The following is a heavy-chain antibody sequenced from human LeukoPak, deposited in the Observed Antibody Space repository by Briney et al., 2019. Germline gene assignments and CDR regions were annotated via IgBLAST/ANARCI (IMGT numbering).Heavy chain of an antibody. D-gene: IGHD4-23*01. CDR2: IYNSGST. CDR1: GGSISSYY. CDR3: ARRGGHGGSFDY. V-gene: IGHV4-59*08. J-gene: IGHJ4*02. Sequence: SETLSLTCTVSGGSISSYYWSWIRQPPGKGLEWIGYIYNSGSTNYNPSLKSRVTISVDTSKNQFSLKLSSVTAADTAVYYCARRGGHGGSFDYWGQGTLVTVSS.